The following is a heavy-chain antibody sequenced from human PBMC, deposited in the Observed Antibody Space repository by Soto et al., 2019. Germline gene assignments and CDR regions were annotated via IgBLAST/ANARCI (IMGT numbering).Heavy chain of an antibody. CDR3: ATNYARGYYYYGMDV. Sequence: GGSLRLSCAASGFTFSSYGMHWVRPAPGKGLEWVAVIWYDGSNKYYADSVKGRFTISRDNSKNTLYLQMNSLRAEDTAVYYCATNYARGYYYYGMDVWGQGTTVTVSS. CDR1: GFTFSSYG. CDR2: IWYDGSNK. J-gene: IGHJ6*02. V-gene: IGHV3-33*01. D-gene: IGHD1-7*01.